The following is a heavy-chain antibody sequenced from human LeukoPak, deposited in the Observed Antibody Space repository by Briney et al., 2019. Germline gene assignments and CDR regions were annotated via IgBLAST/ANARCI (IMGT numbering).Heavy chain of an antibody. V-gene: IGHV1-18*01. J-gene: IGHJ5*02. CDR2: VTSYNGDT. D-gene: IGHD3-9*01. CDR3: AKDWHILTGRNCFVP. CDR1: GYTFNNYG. Sequence: ASVKVSCKASGYTFNNYGISWVRQAPGQGLEWMGWVTSYNGDTNYAQKFQGRVTMSADTSTSTAYMELRSLRFDDTAIYYCAKDWHILTGRNCFVPWGQGTLVTVSS.